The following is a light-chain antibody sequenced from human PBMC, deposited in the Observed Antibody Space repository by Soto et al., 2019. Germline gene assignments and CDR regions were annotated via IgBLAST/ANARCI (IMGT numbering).Light chain of an antibody. Sequence: QSALTQPPSAYGSPGQSVTISCTGNSSDVGGYNYVSWYQQHPGKAPKLMIYEVSKRPSGVPDRFSGSKSGNTAPLTVSGLQAEDEADYYCSSYAGSNNVVFGGRTKVTVL. J-gene: IGLJ2*01. V-gene: IGLV2-8*01. CDR2: EVS. CDR1: SSDVGGYNY. CDR3: SSYAGSNNVV.